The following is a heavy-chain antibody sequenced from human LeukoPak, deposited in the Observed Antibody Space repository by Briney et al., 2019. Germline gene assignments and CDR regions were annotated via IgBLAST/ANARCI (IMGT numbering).Heavy chain of an antibody. Sequence: GGSLRLSCAASGFTFSSYDMHWVRQATGKGLEWVSAIGTAGDTYYPGSVKGRFTISRENAKNSLYLQMNSLRAGDTAVYYCARGNAYCSGGSCYDSFDYWGQGTLVTVSS. D-gene: IGHD2-15*01. CDR1: GFTFSSYD. CDR3: ARGNAYCSGGSCYDSFDY. J-gene: IGHJ4*02. V-gene: IGHV3-13*01. CDR2: IGTAGDT.